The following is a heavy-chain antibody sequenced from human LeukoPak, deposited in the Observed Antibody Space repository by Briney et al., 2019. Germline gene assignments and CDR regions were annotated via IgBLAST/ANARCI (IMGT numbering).Heavy chain of an antibody. V-gene: IGHV4-59*01. J-gene: IGHJ6*02. CDR3: ARVEDDYYGMDV. Sequence: SETLSLTCTVSGGSISSYYWSWIRQPPGKGLEWIGYIYYSGSTNYNPSLKSRVTISVDTSKDQFSLKLSSVTAADTAVYYCARVEDDYYGMDVWGQGTTVTVSS. CDR1: GGSISSYY. CDR2: IYYSGST. D-gene: IGHD5-24*01.